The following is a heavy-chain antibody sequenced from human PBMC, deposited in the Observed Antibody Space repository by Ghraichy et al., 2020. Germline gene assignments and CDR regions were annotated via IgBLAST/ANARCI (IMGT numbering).Heavy chain of an antibody. V-gene: IGHV4-39*07. J-gene: IGHJ4*02. CDR2: IYYSGST. CDR3: ARDPVVRGVTGY. Sequence: SETLSLTCTVSGGSISSSSYYWGWIRQPPGKGLEWIGSIYYSGSTYYNPSPKSRVTISVDTSKNQFSLKLSSVTAADTAVYYCARDPVVRGVTGYWGQGTLVTVSS. D-gene: IGHD3-10*01. CDR1: GGSISSSSYY.